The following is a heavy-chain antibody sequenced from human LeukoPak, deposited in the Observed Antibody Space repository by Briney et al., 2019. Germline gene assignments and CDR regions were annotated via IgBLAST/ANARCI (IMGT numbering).Heavy chain of an antibody. V-gene: IGHV4-61*02. Sequence: PSQTLSLTCTVSGGSISSGSYYWSWIRQPAWKGLEWIGPIYTSGSTNYNPSLKSRVTISVDTSKNQFSLKLSSVTAADTAVYYCARLPWVGKLDVWGKGATVTVSS. D-gene: IGHD1-26*01. CDR2: IYTSGST. J-gene: IGHJ6*04. CDR3: ARLPWVGKLDV. CDR1: GGSISSGSYY.